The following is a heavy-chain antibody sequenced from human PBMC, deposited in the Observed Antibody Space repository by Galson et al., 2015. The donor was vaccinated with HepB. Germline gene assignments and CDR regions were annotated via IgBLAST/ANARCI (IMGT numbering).Heavy chain of an antibody. J-gene: IGHJ3*02. V-gene: IGHV1-18*01. D-gene: IGHD6-13*01. CDR1: GYTFTSYG. CDR2: ISAYNGNT. Sequence: SVKVSCKASGYTFTSYGISWVRQAPGQGLEWMGWISAYNGNTNYAQKLQGRVTMTTDTSTSTAYMELRSLRSDDTAVYYCARDGAANIAAAGMGDAFDIWGQGTMVTVSS. CDR3: ARDGAANIAAAGMGDAFDI.